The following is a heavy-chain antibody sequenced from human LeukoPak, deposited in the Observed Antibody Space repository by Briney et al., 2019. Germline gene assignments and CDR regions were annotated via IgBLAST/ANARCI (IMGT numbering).Heavy chain of an antibody. J-gene: IGHJ4*02. D-gene: IGHD3-22*01. CDR2: LYYSGST. CDR1: GGSISSYY. CDR3: ARRRFDSSGYHFFDH. V-gene: IGHV4-59*08. Sequence: SETLSLTCTVSGGSISSYYWSWIRQPPGKGLEWIGYLYYSGSTNYNPSLKNRVTISVDTSKNQFSLRLSSVTAADTAVYYCARRRFDSSGYHFFDHWGQGSLVTVSS.